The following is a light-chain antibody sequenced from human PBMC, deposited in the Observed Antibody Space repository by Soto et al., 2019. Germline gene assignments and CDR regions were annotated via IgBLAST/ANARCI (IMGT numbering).Light chain of an antibody. CDR3: QHGGA. J-gene: IGKJ3*01. CDR2: DAS. V-gene: IGKV3-11*01. Sequence: EVLLTQSPATLSLSPGERATLSCRAGQSISNYLAWYQQKPGQAPRLLLYDASNRATDIPARFSGSGSGTDFTLNISSREPDDFAVYYCQHGGAFGPGTKVEIK. CDR1: QSISNY.